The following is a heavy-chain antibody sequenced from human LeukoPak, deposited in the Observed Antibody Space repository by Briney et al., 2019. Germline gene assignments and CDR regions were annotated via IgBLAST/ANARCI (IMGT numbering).Heavy chain of an antibody. CDR2: IKQDGSEK. CDR3: ARHVTRNRKHDAFDI. D-gene: IGHD1-14*01. V-gene: IGHV3-7*01. CDR1: GFTFGDYA. Sequence: PGRSLRLSCTASGFTFGDYAMSWVRQAPGKGLEWVANIKQDGSEKNYVDSVKGRFTISRDNAKNSLYLQMNSLRAEDTAVYYCARHVTRNRKHDAFDIWGQGTMVTVSS. J-gene: IGHJ3*02.